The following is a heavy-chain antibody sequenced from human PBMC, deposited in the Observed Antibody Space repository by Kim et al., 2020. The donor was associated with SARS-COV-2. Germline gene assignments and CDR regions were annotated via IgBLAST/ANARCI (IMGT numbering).Heavy chain of an antibody. Sequence: SETLSLTCTVSGGSISSSSYYWGWIRQPPGKGLEWIGSIYYSGSTYYHPSLKSRVTISVDTSKNQFSLKLSSVTAADTAVYYCARVIAAAGDLYWGQGTLVTVSS. V-gene: IGHV4-39*07. CDR2: IYYSGST. J-gene: IGHJ4*02. CDR3: ARVIAAAGDLY. CDR1: GGSISSSSYY. D-gene: IGHD6-13*01.